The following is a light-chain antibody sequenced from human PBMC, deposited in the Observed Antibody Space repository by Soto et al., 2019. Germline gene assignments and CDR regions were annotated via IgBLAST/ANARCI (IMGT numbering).Light chain of an antibody. V-gene: IGLV4-60*02. CDR2: LEGSGSY. Sequence: QAVVTQSSSASASMGSSVKLTCTLSSVHSSYIIAWHQPQPGKDPRYLMKLEGSGSYNQGSGVPDRFSGSSSGADRYLTISNLTFEYESDYYCDTWDSNTQVFCGVPKLTVL. CDR1: SVHSSYI. CDR3: DTWDSNTQV. J-gene: IGLJ3*02.